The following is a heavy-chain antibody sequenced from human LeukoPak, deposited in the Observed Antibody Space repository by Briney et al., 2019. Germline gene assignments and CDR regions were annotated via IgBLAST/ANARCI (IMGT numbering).Heavy chain of an antibody. Sequence: SETLSLTCTVSGGSISSGDYYWSWIRQPPGTGLEWLGYIYYSGSTYYNPSLKSRVTISVDTSKNQFSLKLSSVTAADTAVYYCASTFLGYCSTTSCYEADYWGQGTLVTVSS. CDR3: ASTFLGYCSTTSCYEADY. D-gene: IGHD2-2*01. J-gene: IGHJ4*02. CDR2: IYYSGST. CDR1: GGSISSGDYY. V-gene: IGHV4-30-4*01.